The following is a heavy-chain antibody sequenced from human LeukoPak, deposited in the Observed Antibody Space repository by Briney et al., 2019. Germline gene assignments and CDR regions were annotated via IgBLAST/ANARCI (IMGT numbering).Heavy chain of an antibody. CDR3: ARRGEAAAGIDLFAFDY. CDR1: GGSISSYY. D-gene: IGHD6-13*01. J-gene: IGHJ4*02. V-gene: IGHV4-59*04. CDR2: IYYSGST. Sequence: SETLSLTCTVSGGSISSYYWSWIRQPPGKGLEWIGYIYYSGSTYYNPSLKSRVTISVDTSKNQFSLKLRSVTAADTVVYYCARRGEAAAGIDLFAFDYWGQGTLVTVSS.